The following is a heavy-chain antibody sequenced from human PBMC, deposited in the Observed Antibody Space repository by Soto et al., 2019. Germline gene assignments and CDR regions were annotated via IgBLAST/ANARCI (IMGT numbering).Heavy chain of an antibody. J-gene: IGHJ6*04. Sequence: GSLRLSCAASGFTFSSYAMSWVRQAPGKGLEWVSAISGSGGSTYYADSGKGRFTISRDNSKNTLYLQMNSLRAEDTAVYYCAKDFLISYYDFWSGPWDVWGKGTTVTVSS. CDR3: AKDFLISYYDFWSGPWDV. V-gene: IGHV3-23*01. CDR1: GFTFSSYA. D-gene: IGHD3-3*01. CDR2: ISGSGGST.